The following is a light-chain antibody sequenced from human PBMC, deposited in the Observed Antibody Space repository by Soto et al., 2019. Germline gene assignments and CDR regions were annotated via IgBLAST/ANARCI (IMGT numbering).Light chain of an antibody. Sequence: EIVMTQSPATLSVSPGERATLSCRASQSISSKLGWYQQRPGQAPRLLIYGASTRATGIPARFSGSGSGTEFTLTISRLQSEDSAVYYCQQYKSLTTITFGQGTRLEIK. V-gene: IGKV3-15*01. CDR3: QQYKSLTTIT. CDR1: QSISSK. J-gene: IGKJ5*01. CDR2: GAS.